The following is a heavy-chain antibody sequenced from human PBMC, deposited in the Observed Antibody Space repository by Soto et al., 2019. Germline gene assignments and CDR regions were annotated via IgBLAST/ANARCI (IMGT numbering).Heavy chain of an antibody. D-gene: IGHD3-9*01. J-gene: IGHJ6*02. Sequence: QVHLVQSGAEVKKPGASVKVSCKASGYIFTGYHIHWVRQAPGRGLEWMGWINPKSGDTEYAQNFQGRVTMTRDTSFNLVYMEMSGLMSDDTAVYYCARDARGTRGFDAMDIWGQGTTVTVSS. CDR1: GYIFTGYH. CDR3: ARDARGTRGFDAMDI. V-gene: IGHV1-2*02. CDR2: INPKSGDT.